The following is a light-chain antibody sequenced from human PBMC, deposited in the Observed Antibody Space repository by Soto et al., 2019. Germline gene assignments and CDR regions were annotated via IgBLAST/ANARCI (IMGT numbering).Light chain of an antibody. J-gene: IGLJ3*02. CDR2: LNSDGSH. V-gene: IGLV4-69*01. Sequence: QLVLTQSPSASASLGASVKLTCTRSSGHSSYAIAWHQQQPEKGPRYLMKLNSDGSHSKGDGIPDRFSGSSSGAERYLTISSLQSEDEADYYCQTWGTGPWVFGGGTKLTVL. CDR3: QTWGTGPWV. CDR1: SGHSSYA.